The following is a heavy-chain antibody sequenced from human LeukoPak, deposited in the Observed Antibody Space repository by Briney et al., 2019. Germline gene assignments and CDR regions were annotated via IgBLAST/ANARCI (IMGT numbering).Heavy chain of an antibody. CDR2: ISYDGSNK. J-gene: IGHJ4*02. CDR3: ARDQENYFDY. CDR1: GFTFSSYA. V-gene: IGHV3-30*04. Sequence: PGGSLRLSCAASGFTFSSYAMHWVRQAPGKGLEWVAVISYDGSNKYYADSVKGRFTISRDNSKNTLYLQMNSLRAEDTAVYYCARDQENYFDYWGQGTLVTVSS.